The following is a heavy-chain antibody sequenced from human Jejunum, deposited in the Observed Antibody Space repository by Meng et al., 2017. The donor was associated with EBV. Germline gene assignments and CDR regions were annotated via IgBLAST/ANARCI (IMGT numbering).Heavy chain of an antibody. CDR2: IYNSEST. CDR3: ARDQNGSYFAY. CDR1: GGSVSSGGYY. V-gene: IGHV4-61*08. J-gene: IGHJ4*02. D-gene: IGHD1-26*01. Sequence: VQLQESGLGLVKPSEPLSLTCTVSGGSVSSGGYYWSWIRQPPGKGLEWIGYIYNSESTNYKSSLKSRVTISADTSKNQFSLRLSSVTAADTAVYYCARDQNGSYFAYWGQGTLVTVSS.